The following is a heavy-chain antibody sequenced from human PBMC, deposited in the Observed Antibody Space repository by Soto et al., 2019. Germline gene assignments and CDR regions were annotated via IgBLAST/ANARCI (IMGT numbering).Heavy chain of an antibody. CDR1: GYSISSGYY. Sequence: PSETLSLTCAVSGYSISSGYYWGWVRQPPGKGLEWIGSIYHSGSTYYNPSLKSRVTISVDTSKNQFSLKLSSVTAADTAVYYCARAYSGYDSFDYWGQGTLATVSS. V-gene: IGHV4-38-2*01. CDR2: IYHSGST. D-gene: IGHD5-12*01. CDR3: ARAYSGYDSFDY. J-gene: IGHJ4*02.